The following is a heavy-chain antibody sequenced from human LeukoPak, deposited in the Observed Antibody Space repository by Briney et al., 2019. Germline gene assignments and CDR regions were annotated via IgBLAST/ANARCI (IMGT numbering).Heavy chain of an antibody. CDR2: IYYSGST. J-gene: IGHJ6*02. CDR1: GGSISSYY. CDR3: ARVAARYVGMDV. Sequence: SETLSLTCTVSGGSISSYYWSWIRQPPGKGLEWIGYIYYSGSTNYNPSLKSRVTISVDTSKKQVSLNLSSVTAADTAVYYCARVAARYVGMDVWGQGTTVTVSS. V-gene: IGHV4-59*01. D-gene: IGHD6-6*01.